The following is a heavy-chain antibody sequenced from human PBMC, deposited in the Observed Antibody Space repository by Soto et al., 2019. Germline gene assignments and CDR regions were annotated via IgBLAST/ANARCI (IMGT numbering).Heavy chain of an antibody. CDR2: VSYDGDNE. CDR3: ARDKRDLRFLEWSYYFDY. V-gene: IGHV3-30*03. CDR1: GFTFSNYA. D-gene: IGHD3-3*01. J-gene: IGHJ4*02. Sequence: GGSLRLSCGASGFTFSNYAMHWVRQVPGKGLEWVAIVSYDGDNEYYADSVRGRFFISRDNSRNTLYLQTTSLRHEDTAVYYCARDKRDLRFLEWSYYFDYWGQGTLVTVSS.